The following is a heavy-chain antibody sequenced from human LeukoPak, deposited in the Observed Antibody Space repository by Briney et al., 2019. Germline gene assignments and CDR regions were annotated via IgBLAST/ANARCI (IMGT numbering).Heavy chain of an antibody. D-gene: IGHD6-13*01. CDR1: GDSVSSNSAT. CDR3: ARGSSSNSWYFDY. Sequence: SQTLSLTCAISGDSVSSNSATCTWIRQSPSRGLEWLGRTYYRSKWYNEYAASVKSRTTINPDTSKNQFSLQLNSVTPEDTAVYYCARGSSSNSWYFDYWGQGTLVTVSS. CDR2: TYYRSKWYN. V-gene: IGHV6-1*01. J-gene: IGHJ4*02.